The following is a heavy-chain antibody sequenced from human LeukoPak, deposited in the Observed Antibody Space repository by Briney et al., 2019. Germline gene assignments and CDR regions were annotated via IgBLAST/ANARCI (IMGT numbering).Heavy chain of an antibody. CDR3: ASGTDSRKLGY. CDR2: IHAIEGT. J-gene: IGHJ4*02. Sequence: SETLSLTCAVSGDSLSGRYWDWIRQPPGKGLEWIGEIHAIEGTNYNPSLRSRVTVSLDTSKNQFSLRMTSVTAADTAVYYCASGTDSRKLGYWGQGTLVTVSS. V-gene: IGHV4-34*01. D-gene: IGHD3-22*01. CDR1: GDSLSGRY.